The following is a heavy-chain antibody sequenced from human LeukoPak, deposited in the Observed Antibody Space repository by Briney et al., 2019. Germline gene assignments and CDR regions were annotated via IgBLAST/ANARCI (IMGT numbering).Heavy chain of an antibody. Sequence: GGSLRLSCAASGFTFSSYWMHWVRHAPGKGLVWASRINSDGSSTSYADSVKGRFTISRDNAKNTLYLQMNSLRAEDTAVYYCARSYSGSPGGQGTLVTVSS. J-gene: IGHJ4*02. CDR3: ARSYSGSP. CDR2: INSDGSST. V-gene: IGHV3-74*01. D-gene: IGHD1-26*01. CDR1: GFTFSSYW.